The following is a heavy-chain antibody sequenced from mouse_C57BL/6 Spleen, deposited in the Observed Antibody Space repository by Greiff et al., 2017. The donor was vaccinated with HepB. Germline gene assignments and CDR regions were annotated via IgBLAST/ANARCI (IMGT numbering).Heavy chain of an antibody. CDR1: GYAFSSSW. V-gene: IGHV1-82*01. CDR3: ARSECYDGVYYAMDY. J-gene: IGHJ4*01. D-gene: IGHD2-12*01. Sequence: VQLQQSGPELVKPGASVKISCKASGYAFSSSWMNWVKQRPGKGLEWIGRIYPGDGDTNYNGKFKGKATLTADKSSSTAYMQLSSLTSEDSAVYFCARSECYDGVYYAMDYWGQGTSVTVSS. CDR2: IYPGDGDT.